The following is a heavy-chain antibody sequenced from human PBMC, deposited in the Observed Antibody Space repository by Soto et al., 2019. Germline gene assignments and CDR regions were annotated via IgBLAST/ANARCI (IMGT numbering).Heavy chain of an antibody. D-gene: IGHD4-4*01. V-gene: IGHV3-43*01. J-gene: IGHJ6*02. CDR2: ISWDGGST. CDR1: GFTFDDYT. CDR3: AKDIKPLHHYGMDV. Sequence: GGSLRLSCAASGFTFDDYTMHWVRQAPGKGLEWVSLISWDGGSTYYADSVKGRFTISRDNSKNSLYLQMNSLRTEDTALYYCAKDIKPLHHYGMDVWGQGTTVTVSS.